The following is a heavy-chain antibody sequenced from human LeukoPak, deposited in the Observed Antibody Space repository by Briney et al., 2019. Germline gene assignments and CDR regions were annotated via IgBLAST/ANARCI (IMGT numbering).Heavy chain of an antibody. J-gene: IGHJ5*02. CDR3: ARDGYSYDGWFDP. CDR1: GGTLSSYA. Sequence: SVKVSCKASGGTLSSYAISWVRQAPGQGLEWMGRIIPIFGTANYAQKFQGRVTITTDESTSTAYMELSSLRSEDTAVYYCARDGYSYDGWFDPWGQGTLVTVSS. V-gene: IGHV1-69*05. CDR2: IIPIFGTA. D-gene: IGHD5-18*01.